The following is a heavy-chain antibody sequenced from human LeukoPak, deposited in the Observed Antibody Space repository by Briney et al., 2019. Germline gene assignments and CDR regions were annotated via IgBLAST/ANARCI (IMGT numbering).Heavy chain of an antibody. CDR1: GFSFGKYW. D-gene: IGHD1-7*01. CDR2: IKLDGSEK. J-gene: IGHJ4*02. CDR3: ARGSWGRWNYIAYYFDY. V-gene: IGHV3-7*01. Sequence: GGSLRLSCVASGFSFGKYWMSWVRQAPGKGLEWVANIKLDGSEKNYVDSVKGRFTISRDNTKNSLYLQMNSLRAEDTAVYYCARGSWGRWNYIAYYFDYWGQGTLVTVSS.